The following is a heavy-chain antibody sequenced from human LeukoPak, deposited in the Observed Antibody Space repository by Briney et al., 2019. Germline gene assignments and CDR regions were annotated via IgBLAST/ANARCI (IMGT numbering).Heavy chain of an antibody. Sequence: PGGSLRLSCAASGFTFNSYWMSWVRQAPGKGLEWVSGINWNGGSTGYADSVKGRFTISRDNAKNSLYLQMNSLRAEDTALYYCARREYYYDSRAGAFDIWGQGTMVTVSS. CDR2: INWNGGST. J-gene: IGHJ3*02. CDR1: GFTFNSYW. V-gene: IGHV3-20*04. CDR3: ARREYYYDSRAGAFDI. D-gene: IGHD3-22*01.